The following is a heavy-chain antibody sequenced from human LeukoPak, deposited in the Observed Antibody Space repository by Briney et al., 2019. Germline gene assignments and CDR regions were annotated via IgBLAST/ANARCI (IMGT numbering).Heavy chain of an antibody. CDR2: IYHTGRT. D-gene: IGHD2-2*01. V-gene: IGHV4-4*02. J-gene: IGHJ5*02. CDR1: GGSISSNNW. CDR3: ARELLPAVTEGWFDP. Sequence: PSGTLSLTCAVSGGSISSNNWWSWVRQPPGKGLEWIGEIYHTGRTNYNPSLKSRLTISIDKSKNQFSLKLTSVTAADTAVYYCARELLPAVTEGWFDPWGQGTLVTVSS.